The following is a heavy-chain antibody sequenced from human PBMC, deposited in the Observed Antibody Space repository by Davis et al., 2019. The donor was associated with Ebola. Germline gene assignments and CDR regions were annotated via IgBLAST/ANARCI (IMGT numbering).Heavy chain of an antibody. Sequence: ASVKVSCKASGYTFTSYGISWVRQAPGQGLEWMGWISAYNGNTNYAQKFQGRVTMTRDTSTSTVYMELSSLRSEDTAVYYCASFRVVGATGPGDYYYGMDVWGQGTTVTVSS. D-gene: IGHD1-26*01. CDR1: GYTFTSYG. J-gene: IGHJ6*02. V-gene: IGHV1-18*01. CDR3: ASFRVVGATGPGDYYYGMDV. CDR2: ISAYNGNT.